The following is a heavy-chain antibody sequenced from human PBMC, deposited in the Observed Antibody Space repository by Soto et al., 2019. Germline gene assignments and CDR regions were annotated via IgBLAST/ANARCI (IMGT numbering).Heavy chain of an antibody. CDR1: GYTFTGYY. Sequence: GESLKISCKASGYTFTGYYMHWVRQAPGQGLEWMEWINPNSGGTNYAQKFQGWVTMTRDTSISTAYMELSRLRSDDTAVYYCARVDSSGWYYFDYWGQGTLVTVSS. CDR3: ARVDSSGWYYFDY. V-gene: IGHV1-2*04. J-gene: IGHJ4*02. CDR2: INPNSGGT. D-gene: IGHD6-19*01.